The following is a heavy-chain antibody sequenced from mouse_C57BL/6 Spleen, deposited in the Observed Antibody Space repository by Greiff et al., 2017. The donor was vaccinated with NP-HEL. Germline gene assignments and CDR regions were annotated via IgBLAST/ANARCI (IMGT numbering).Heavy chain of an antibody. CDR3: ARQSYYGSSPAWFAY. CDR1: GYTFTSYW. Sequence: VQLKQSGAELVRPGSSVKLSCKASGYTFTSYWMDWVKQRPGQGLEWIGNIYPSDSETHYNQKFKDKATLTVDKSSSTAYMQLSSLTSEDSAVYYCARQSYYGSSPAWFAYWGQGTLVTVSA. V-gene: IGHV1-61*01. D-gene: IGHD1-1*01. CDR2: IYPSDSET. J-gene: IGHJ3*01.